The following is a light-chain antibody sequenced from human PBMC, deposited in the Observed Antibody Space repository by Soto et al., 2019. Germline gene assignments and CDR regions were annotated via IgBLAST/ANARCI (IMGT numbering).Light chain of an antibody. V-gene: IGLV1-40*01. CDR2: DNS. CDR1: SSNIGADYD. Sequence: QSVLTQPPSVSGAPGQRVTISCTGGSSNIGADYDVHWYQQLPGTAPKLLIYDNSNRPSGVPDRFSGSKSGTSASLAITGRQAEDEADYYCQSYDGSLSGVLFGGGTKLTVL. J-gene: IGLJ2*01. CDR3: QSYDGSLSGVL.